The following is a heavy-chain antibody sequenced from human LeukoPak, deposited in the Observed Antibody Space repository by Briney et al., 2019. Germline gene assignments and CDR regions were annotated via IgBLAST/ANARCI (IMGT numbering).Heavy chain of an antibody. V-gene: IGHV4-59*12. CDR2: IYYNGRT. Sequence: SETLSLTCTVSGDSLSGYYWRWIRQPPGRGLEWIGYIYYNGRTNYNPSLKSRVTVSEGTAKNHFSLRLRDVQAADDAVFYVARAQQCYNDGMDVWGQGTTVTVSS. D-gene: IGHD1/OR15-1a*01. CDR3: ARAQQCYNDGMDV. CDR1: GDSLSGYY. J-gene: IGHJ6*02.